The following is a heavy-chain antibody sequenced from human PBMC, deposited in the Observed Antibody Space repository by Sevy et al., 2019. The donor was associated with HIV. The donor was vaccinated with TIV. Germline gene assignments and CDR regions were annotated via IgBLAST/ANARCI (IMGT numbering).Heavy chain of an antibody. V-gene: IGHV3-30-3*01. J-gene: IGHJ6*02. CDR2: ISYDGSNK. D-gene: IGHD6-6*01. Sequence: GGCLRLSCAASGFTFSSYAMHWVRQAPGKGLEWVAVISYDGSNKYYADSVKGRFTISRDNSKNTLYLQMNSLRAEDTAVYYCARGGIIAARPDGGDYYYYGMDVWGQGTTVTVSS. CDR1: GFTFSSYA. CDR3: ARGGIIAARPDGGDYYYYGMDV.